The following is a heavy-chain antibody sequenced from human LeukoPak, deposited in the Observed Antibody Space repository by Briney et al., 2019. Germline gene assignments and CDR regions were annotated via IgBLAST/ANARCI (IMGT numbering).Heavy chain of an antibody. J-gene: IGHJ5*02. Sequence: ASVKVSCKASGYTFTSYGISWVRQAPGQGLEWMGWISDYNGNTNYAQKLQGRVTMTTDTSTSTAHMELRSLRSDDTAVYYCARDLYRDSLPVSWFDPWGQGTLVTVSS. V-gene: IGHV1-18*01. CDR1: GYTFTSYG. CDR2: ISDYNGNT. D-gene: IGHD4-11*01. CDR3: ARDLYRDSLPVSWFDP.